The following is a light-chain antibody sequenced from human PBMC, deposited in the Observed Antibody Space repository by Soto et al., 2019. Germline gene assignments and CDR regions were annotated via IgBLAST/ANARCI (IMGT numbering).Light chain of an antibody. CDR2: WAS. J-gene: IGKJ5*01. CDR1: QSVLYTSNNKNY. Sequence: DIVMTQSPDSLALSXGEXATLNCKSSQSVLYTSNNKNYLAWYRQKPGQPPKLLIYWASTRESGVPDRFSGSGSGTDFTLTISSLQAEDVAVYYCQQYYSTPITFGQGTRLEIK. V-gene: IGKV4-1*01. CDR3: QQYYSTPIT.